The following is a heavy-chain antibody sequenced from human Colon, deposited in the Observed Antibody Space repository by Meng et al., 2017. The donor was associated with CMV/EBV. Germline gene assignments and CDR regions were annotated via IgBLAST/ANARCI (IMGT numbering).Heavy chain of an antibody. CDR1: GAAITNSDYY. CDR3: AKRVIPAAVGRGAFDI. Sequence: SETLSLTCSVSGAAITNSDYYWSWVRQNPGKGLEWIGYISYSALTRSGNTYYNPSLENRATISIDTSTSQFSLQLGSLTAADTAVYYCAKRVIPAAVGRGAFDIWGHGTMVTVSS. J-gene: IGHJ3*02. V-gene: IGHV4-31*03. D-gene: IGHD2-2*01. CDR2: ISYSALTRSGNT.